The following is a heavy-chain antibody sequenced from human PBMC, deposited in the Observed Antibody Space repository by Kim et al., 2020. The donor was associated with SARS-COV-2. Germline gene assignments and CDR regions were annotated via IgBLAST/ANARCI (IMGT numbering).Heavy chain of an antibody. J-gene: IGHJ6*02. CDR2: ISGSGGST. CDR1: GFTFSSYA. Sequence: GGSLRLSCAASGFTFSSYAMSWVRQAPGKGLEWVSAISGSGGSTYYADSVKGRFTISRDNSKNTLYLQMNSLRAEDTAVYYCAALWPLNDYYDISGYYPEGMDVWGQGTTVTVSS. CDR3: AALWPLNDYYDISGYYPEGMDV. D-gene: IGHD3-22*01. V-gene: IGHV3-23*01.